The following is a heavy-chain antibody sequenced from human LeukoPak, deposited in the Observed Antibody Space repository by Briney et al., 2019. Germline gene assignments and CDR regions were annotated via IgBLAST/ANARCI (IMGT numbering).Heavy chain of an antibody. CDR1: GFAFSSYA. CDR3: AREYYDNSGGEDAFDI. V-gene: IGHV3-23*01. CDR2: ISGSGGST. D-gene: IGHD3-22*01. Sequence: PGGSLRLSCAASGFAFSSYAMNWVRQAPGKGPEWVSAISGSGGSTYYAGSVKGRFTISRDNSKNTLYLEMNTLRAEDTAMYYCAREYYDNSGGEDAFDIWGPGTMVTVSS. J-gene: IGHJ3*02.